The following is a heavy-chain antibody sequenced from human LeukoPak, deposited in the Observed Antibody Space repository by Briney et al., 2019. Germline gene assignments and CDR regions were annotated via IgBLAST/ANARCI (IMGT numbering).Heavy chain of an antibody. CDR2: IIPIFGTA. CDR3: AGAANYYDSSGQLDY. J-gene: IGHJ4*02. Sequence: SVKVSCKASGGTFSSYAISWVRQAPGQGLEWMGGIIPIFGTANYAQKFQGRVTMTRDTSTSTVYMELSSLRSEDTAVYYCAGAANYYDSSGQLDYWGQGTLVTVSS. CDR1: GGTFSSYA. D-gene: IGHD3-22*01. V-gene: IGHV1-69*05.